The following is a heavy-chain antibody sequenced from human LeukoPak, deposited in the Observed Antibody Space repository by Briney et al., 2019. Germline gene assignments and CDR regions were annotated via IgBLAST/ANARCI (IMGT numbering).Heavy chain of an antibody. V-gene: IGHV4-31*03. CDR1: GGSISSGGYY. Sequence: SETLSLTCTVSGGSISSGGYYWSWIRQHPGKGLEWIGYIYYSGSTYYNPSLKSRVTISVDTSKNQFSLKLSSVTAVDTAVYYCARDRRGYCSSTSCFYYYGMDVWGQGTTVTVSS. J-gene: IGHJ6*02. CDR2: IYYSGST. D-gene: IGHD2-2*01. CDR3: ARDRRGYCSSTSCFYYYGMDV.